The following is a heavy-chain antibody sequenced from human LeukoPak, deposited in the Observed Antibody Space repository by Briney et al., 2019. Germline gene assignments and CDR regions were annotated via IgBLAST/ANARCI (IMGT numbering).Heavy chain of an antibody. CDR2: IYTSGST. J-gene: IGHJ5*02. V-gene: IGHV4-4*07. CDR1: GGSISSYY. Sequence: SETLSLTCTVSGGSISSYYWSWIRQPAGKGLEWIGRIYTSGSTNYNPSLKSRVTMSVDTSKNQFSLKLSSVTAADTAVYYCARGGFWIAAAVGWFDPWGQGTLVTVSS. CDR3: ARGGFWIAAAVGWFDP. D-gene: IGHD6-13*01.